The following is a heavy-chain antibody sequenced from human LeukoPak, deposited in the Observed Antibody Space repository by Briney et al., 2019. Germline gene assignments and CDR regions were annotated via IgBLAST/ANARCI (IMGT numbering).Heavy chain of an antibody. CDR2: IYYSGST. J-gene: IGHJ4*02. Sequence: SETLSLTCTVSGGSISSYYWSWIRQLPGKGLEWIGYIYYSGSTNYNPPLKSRVTISVDTSKNQFSLKLSSVTAADTAVYYCARGYCSGGSCYSVGSYYFDYWGQGTLVTVSS. D-gene: IGHD2-15*01. V-gene: IGHV4-59*08. CDR1: GGSISSYY. CDR3: ARGYCSGGSCYSVGSYYFDY.